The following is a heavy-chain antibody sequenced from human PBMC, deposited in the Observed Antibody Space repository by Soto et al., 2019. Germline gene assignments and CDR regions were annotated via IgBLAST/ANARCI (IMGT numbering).Heavy chain of an antibody. J-gene: IGHJ4*02. CDR3: ARTLSGYDDGFDY. D-gene: IGHD5-12*01. CDR2: IWYDGSNK. V-gene: IGHV3-33*01. CDR1: GFTFSSYG. Sequence: QVQLVDSGGGVVQPGRSLRLSCAASGFTFSSYGMHWVRQAPGKGLEWVAVIWYDGSNKYYADSVKGRFTISRDNSKNKLYLQMNSLRAEDTAVYYCARTLSGYDDGFDYWGQGTLVTVSS.